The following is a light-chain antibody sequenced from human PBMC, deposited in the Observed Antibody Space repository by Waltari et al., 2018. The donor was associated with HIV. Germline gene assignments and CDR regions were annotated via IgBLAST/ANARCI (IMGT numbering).Light chain of an antibody. CDR3: QQYDNGYT. CDR1: QSLSSN. V-gene: IGKV3-15*01. CDR2: DAS. J-gene: IGKJ2*01. Sequence: EIVMTPSPATLSVSPGERATLPCRASQSLSSNLAWYQQKPGQAPRLLIYDASTTATGSPARFRGRGSGTEFTLTISSLQSEDFALYYGQQYDNGYTFGQGTKLEIK.